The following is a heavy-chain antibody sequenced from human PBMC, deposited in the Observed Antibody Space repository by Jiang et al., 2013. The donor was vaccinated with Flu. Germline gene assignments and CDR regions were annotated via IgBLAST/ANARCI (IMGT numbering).Heavy chain of an antibody. J-gene: IGHJ4*02. Sequence: GAEVKKPGASVKVSCKASGYTFTSYDINWVRQATGQGLEWMGWMNPNSGNTGYAQKFQGRVTMTRNTSISTAYMELSSLRSEDTAVYYCARGKQWLDTGSYYFDYWGQGTLVTVSS. CDR3: ARGKQWLDTGSYYFDY. V-gene: IGHV1-8*01. D-gene: IGHD6-19*01. CDR2: MNPNSGNT. CDR1: GYTFTSYD.